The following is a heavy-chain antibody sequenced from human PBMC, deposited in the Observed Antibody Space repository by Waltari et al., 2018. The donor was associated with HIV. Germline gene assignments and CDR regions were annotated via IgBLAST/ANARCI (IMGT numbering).Heavy chain of an antibody. CDR3: ARLGDTDNWFDP. Sequence: QVQLQQWGAGLLKPSETLSLTCAVYGGSFSGYYWSWIRQPPGKGLEWVGEINHSGSTNYNASLNGRGTRSVDTSKNQFSLKLSSVTAADTAVYYCARLGDTDNWFDPWGQGTLVTVSS. CDR2: INHSGST. J-gene: IGHJ5*02. D-gene: IGHD5-18*01. V-gene: IGHV4-34*01. CDR1: GGSFSGYY.